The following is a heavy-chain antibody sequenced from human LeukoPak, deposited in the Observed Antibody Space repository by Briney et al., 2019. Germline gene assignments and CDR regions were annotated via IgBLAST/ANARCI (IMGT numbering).Heavy chain of an antibody. CDR2: INPNSGGT. CDR1: GYTFTGYY. J-gene: IGHJ5*02. D-gene: IGHD3-10*01. V-gene: IGHV1-2*06. Sequence: GASVKVSCKASGYTFTGYYMHRVRQAPGQGLEWMGRINPNSGGTNYAQKFQGRVTMTRDTSISTAYMELSRLRSDDTAVYYCARDQITMVRGVIVSRNWFDPWGQGTLVTVSS. CDR3: ARDQITMVRGVIVSRNWFDP.